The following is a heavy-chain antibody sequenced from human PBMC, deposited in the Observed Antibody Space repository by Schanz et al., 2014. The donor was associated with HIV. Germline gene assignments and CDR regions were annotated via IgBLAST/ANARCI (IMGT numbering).Heavy chain of an antibody. D-gene: IGHD4-17*01. CDR1: GYTFTSYD. CDR2: MNPNNDDT. Sequence: QVQRVQSGPEVKKPGASVKVSCKTSGYTFTSYDINWVRQAAGQGLEWMGWMNPNNDDTDYAQKFQGRFTMTRDTSTGPAYMELSSLRSEDTAVYYCARGRETVTTYFDFWGQGTLVTVSS. V-gene: IGHV1-8*01. CDR3: ARGRETVTTYFDF. J-gene: IGHJ4*02.